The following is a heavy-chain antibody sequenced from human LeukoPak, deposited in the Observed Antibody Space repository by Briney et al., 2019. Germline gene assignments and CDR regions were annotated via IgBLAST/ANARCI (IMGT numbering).Heavy chain of an antibody. J-gene: IGHJ4*02. Sequence: SETLSLTCTVSGGSISSSSYYWGWIRQPPRKGLEWIGSIYYSGSTYYNPSLKSRVTISVDTSKNQFSLKLSSVTAADTAVYYCARHGIAGYSSSWYPGWVNYWGQGTLVTVSS. D-gene: IGHD6-13*01. CDR3: ARHGIAGYSSSWYPGWVNY. CDR2: IYYSGST. V-gene: IGHV4-39*01. CDR1: GGSISSSSYY.